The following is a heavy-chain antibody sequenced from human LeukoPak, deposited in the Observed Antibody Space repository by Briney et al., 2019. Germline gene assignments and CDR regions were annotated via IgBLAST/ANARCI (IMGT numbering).Heavy chain of an antibody. CDR3: ARELDPTVMITVAESAFDV. CDR1: GFTFSSYA. V-gene: IGHV3-23*01. Sequence: PGGSLRLSCAASGFTFSSYAMSWVRQAPGRGLEWVSAISGSGGSTYYADSVKGRFTISRDNSKNTLYLQMNSLRAEDTAVYYCARELDPTVMITVAESAFDVWGQGTVATVSS. CDR2: ISGSGGST. J-gene: IGHJ3*01. D-gene: IGHD3-16*01.